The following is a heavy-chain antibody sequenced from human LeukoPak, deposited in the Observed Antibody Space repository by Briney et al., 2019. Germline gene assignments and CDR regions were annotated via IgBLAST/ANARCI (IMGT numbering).Heavy chain of an antibody. Sequence: GGSLRLSCAASGFTFSSYEMNWVRQAPGKGLEWVANIKQGGSEKNYVDSVKGRFTISRDNSKNTLYLQMNSLRAEDTAVYYCAREASYYYDAKFDPWGQGTLVTVSS. D-gene: IGHD3-22*01. J-gene: IGHJ5*02. CDR1: GFTFSSYE. CDR3: AREASYYYDAKFDP. CDR2: IKQGGSEK. V-gene: IGHV3-7*01.